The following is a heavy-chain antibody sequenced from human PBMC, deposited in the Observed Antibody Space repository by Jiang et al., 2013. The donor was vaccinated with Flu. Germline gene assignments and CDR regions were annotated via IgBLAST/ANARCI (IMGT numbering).Heavy chain of an antibody. J-gene: IGHJ3*02. CDR2: IYSTGST. CDR3: ARSDSYCGGDCYVFDAFDI. V-gene: IGHV4-4*09. D-gene: IGHD2-21*01. CDR1: GGSINAYY. Sequence: PGLVRPSETLSLTCTVSGGSINAYYWSWLRRPPGKGLEWLGYIYSTGSTNNNPSLNSRVTISLDTSKNQFSLRLSSVTAADTAVYYCARSDSYCGGDCYVFDAFDIWGQGTVVTVSS.